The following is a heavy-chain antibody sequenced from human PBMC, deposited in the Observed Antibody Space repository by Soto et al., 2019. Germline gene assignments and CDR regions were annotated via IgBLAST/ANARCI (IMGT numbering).Heavy chain of an antibody. CDR1: GGSVSSYP. V-gene: IGHV1-69*06. CDR3: ARDYYDGAGFYSWYFDL. D-gene: IGHD3-22*01. J-gene: IGHJ2*01. CDR2: IIPIFGTT. Sequence: QVQLVQSGAEVKKPGSSVKVSCKASGGSVSSYPISWVRQAPGQGLEWMGGIIPIFGTTNYAQKFQGRVTITADKSTSTAYMELSSLRSEDTAVYYCARDYYDGAGFYSWYFDLWGGGTLVTVSS.